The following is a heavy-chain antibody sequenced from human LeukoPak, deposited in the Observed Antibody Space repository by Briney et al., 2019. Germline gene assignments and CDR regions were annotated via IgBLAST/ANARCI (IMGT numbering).Heavy chain of an antibody. CDR2: MNPNSGYT. CDR3: ARVNGPVDY. J-gene: IGHJ4*02. D-gene: IGHD1-1*01. V-gene: IGHV1-8*01. Sequence: ASVKVSCKTSGYTFTAYDINWVRQAAGQGLEWMGWMNPNSGYTGSAQKFQGRVTMTGDTSISTAYMDLSSLTSEDTAVYYCARVNGPVDYWGQGTLVTVSS. CDR1: GYTFTAYD.